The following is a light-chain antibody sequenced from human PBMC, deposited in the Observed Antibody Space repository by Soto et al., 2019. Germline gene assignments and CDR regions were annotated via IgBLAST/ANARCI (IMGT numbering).Light chain of an antibody. CDR1: RSNIGDNG. CDR3: EAWDDSLGGPV. Sequence: QSVLTQPPSVSEAPRQRVTISCSGSRSNIGDNGVSWYQQLPGKAPKLLIYLDDLLPSGVSDRFSGSKSGTSASLAISGLQSEDEADYYCEAWDDSLGGPVFGGGTKLTVL. V-gene: IGLV1-36*01. J-gene: IGLJ2*01. CDR2: LDD.